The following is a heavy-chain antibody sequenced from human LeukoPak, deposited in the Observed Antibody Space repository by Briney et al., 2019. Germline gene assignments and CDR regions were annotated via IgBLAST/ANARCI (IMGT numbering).Heavy chain of an antibody. J-gene: IGHJ4*02. CDR1: GFTFDDYA. V-gene: IGHV3-9*01. CDR3: AKSASYGSGSYIY. CDR2: ISWNSGSI. Sequence: GGSLRLSCAASGFTFDDYAMHWVRQAPGKGLEWVSGISWNSGSIVYADSVKGRFTISRDNAKNSLYLQVNSLRAEDTALYYCAKSASYGSGSYIYWGQGTLVTVSS. D-gene: IGHD3-10*01.